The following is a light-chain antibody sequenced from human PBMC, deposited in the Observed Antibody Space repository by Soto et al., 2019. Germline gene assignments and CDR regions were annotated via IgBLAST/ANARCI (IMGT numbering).Light chain of an antibody. Sequence: EVVLTQSPGTLSLSPGERATLACRASKSVSNYVAWYQQKSGQPPRLLIYGASSRASGIPDRFSGSGSGTDFTLTISRVQPEDFALSYCQQYGSSLTFGLGTKVEIK. CDR2: GAS. V-gene: IGKV3-20*01. J-gene: IGKJ1*01. CDR1: KSVSNY. CDR3: QQYGSSLT.